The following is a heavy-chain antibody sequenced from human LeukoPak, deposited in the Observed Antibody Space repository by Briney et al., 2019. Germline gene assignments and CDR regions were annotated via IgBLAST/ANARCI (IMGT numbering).Heavy chain of an antibody. CDR2: ISYDGSNK. D-gene: IGHD2-2*01. V-gene: IGHV3-30-3*02. Sequence: PGGSLRLSCAASGFTFSGYPIHWVRQAPGKGLEWVAVISYDGSNKYYADSVKGRFTISRDNSKNTLYLQMNSLRVEDTALYYCAKGNIVVVSAAPFDYWGQGTLVTVSS. CDR3: AKGNIVVVSAAPFDY. CDR1: GFTFSGYP. J-gene: IGHJ4*02.